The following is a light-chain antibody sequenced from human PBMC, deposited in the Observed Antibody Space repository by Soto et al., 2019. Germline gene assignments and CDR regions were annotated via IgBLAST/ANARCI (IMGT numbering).Light chain of an antibody. J-gene: IGLJ1*01. CDR2: DDN. V-gene: IGLV1-51*01. CDR3: GSWDSSLSAYV. CDR1: SSNIGGNS. Sequence: QSVLAQPASVSAAPGQKLTISCSGSSSNIGGNSVSWYQQLPGTAAKLLIYDDNKRPSGIPDRFSGSKSGTSATLGITGFQTGDEADYYCGSWDSSLSAYVFGTGTKVT.